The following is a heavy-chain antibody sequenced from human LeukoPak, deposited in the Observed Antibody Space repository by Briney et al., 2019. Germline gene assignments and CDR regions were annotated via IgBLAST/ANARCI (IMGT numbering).Heavy chain of an antibody. CDR1: GYTFTSYG. CDR3: ATDRRSRILSD. D-gene: IGHD5-18*01. V-gene: IGHV1-18*01. J-gene: IGHJ4*02. CDR2: ISAYNGNT. Sequence: GASVKVSCKASGYTFTSYGISWVRQAPGQGLEWMGWISAYNGNTDYAQKLQGRVTMTEDTSTDTAYMELSSLRSEDTAVYYCATDRRSRILSDWGQGTLVTVSS.